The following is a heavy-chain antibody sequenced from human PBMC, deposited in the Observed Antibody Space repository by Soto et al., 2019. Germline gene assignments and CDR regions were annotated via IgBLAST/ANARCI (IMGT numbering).Heavy chain of an antibody. J-gene: IGHJ5*02. Sequence: SETLSLTCSVSGGSLSSYYWSWIRQPPGKGLEWIGYIHKSGSTNYSPSLKSRVTFSVDTSKNHFSLNLRSVTAADTAVYYCASFMNRFYPWGQGILVTVSS. V-gene: IGHV4-4*09. CDR1: GGSLSSYY. CDR3: ASFMNRFYP. D-gene: IGHD3-16*01. CDR2: IHKSGST.